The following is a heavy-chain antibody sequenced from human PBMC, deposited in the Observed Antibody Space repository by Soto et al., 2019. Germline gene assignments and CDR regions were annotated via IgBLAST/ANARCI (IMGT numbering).Heavy chain of an antibody. CDR1: GFTFTGYA. D-gene: IGHD6-13*01. Sequence: EVQLSESGGGLVQPGGSLRLSCAASGFTFTGYAMSWVRQAPGKGPEWVSAIVASRGSTYYADSVKGRFIISRDNSKNTLYLQMNSLRAEDTAVYYCARCLAAAGTSYWFDPWGQGTLVTVSS. CDR3: ARCLAAAGTSYWFDP. J-gene: IGHJ5*02. V-gene: IGHV3-23*01. CDR2: IVASRGST.